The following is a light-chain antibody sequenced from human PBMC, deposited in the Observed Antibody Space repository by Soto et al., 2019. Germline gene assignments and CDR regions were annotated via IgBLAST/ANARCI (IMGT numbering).Light chain of an antibody. CDR1: SSDVGRFNF. V-gene: IGLV2-14*01. CDR2: EVT. CDR3: SSYTTRSTYV. Sequence: QSALTQPASVSGSPGQSITISCTGTSSDVGRFNFVSSFQQHPGKAPKLLIYEVTKRPSGVSNRFSGSKSGNTASLTISGLQTEDEADYYCSSYTTRSTYVFGTGTKLTVL. J-gene: IGLJ1*01.